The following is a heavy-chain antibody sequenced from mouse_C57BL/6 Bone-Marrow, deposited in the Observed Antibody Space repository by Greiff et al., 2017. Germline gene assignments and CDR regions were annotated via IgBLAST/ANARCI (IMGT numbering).Heavy chain of an antibody. V-gene: IGHV1-82*01. Sequence: VKLQESGPELVKPGASVKISCQASGYAFSSSWMNWVKQRPGKGLEWIGRIYPGDGDTNYNGKFKGKATLTADKSSSTAYMQLSSLTSEDSAVYFCARWGALITTVVATDYWGQGTTLTVSS. J-gene: IGHJ2*01. CDR1: GYAFSSSW. CDR3: ARWGALITTVVATDY. D-gene: IGHD1-1*01. CDR2: IYPGDGDT.